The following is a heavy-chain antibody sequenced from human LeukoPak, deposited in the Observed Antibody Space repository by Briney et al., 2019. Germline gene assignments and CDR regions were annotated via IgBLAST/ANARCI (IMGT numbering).Heavy chain of an antibody. Sequence: PGGSLRLSCAASGLIFSSYAMSWVRQAPEKGLEWVSTISGSGGGTYYADSVKGRFTISRDDSKNTLYLQMNSLRAEDTAVYYCVKDLGRYRNNCFDYWGQGTLVTVSS. J-gene: IGHJ4*02. V-gene: IGHV3-23*01. CDR1: GLIFSSYA. CDR3: VKDLGRYRNNCFDY. CDR2: ISGSGGGT. D-gene: IGHD1-26*01.